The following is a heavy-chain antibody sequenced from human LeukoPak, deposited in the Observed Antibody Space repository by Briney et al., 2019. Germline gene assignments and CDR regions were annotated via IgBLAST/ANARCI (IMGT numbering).Heavy chain of an antibody. CDR2: IYYSGST. Sequence: SETLSLTCTVSGGSISSYYWSWTRQPPGKGLEWIGYIYYSGSTNYNPSLKSRVTISVDTSKNQFSLKLSSVTAADTAVYYCAGQSSSGWDPFDYWGQGTLVTVSS. CDR3: AGQSSSGWDPFDY. V-gene: IGHV4-59*08. D-gene: IGHD6-19*01. J-gene: IGHJ4*02. CDR1: GGSISSYY.